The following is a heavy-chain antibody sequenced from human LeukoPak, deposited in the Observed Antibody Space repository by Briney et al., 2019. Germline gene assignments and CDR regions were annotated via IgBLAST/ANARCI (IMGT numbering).Heavy chain of an antibody. CDR2: INPNIGGT. J-gene: IGHJ5*02. CDR1: GYTFTGYY. D-gene: IGHD2-15*01. Sequence: ASVKVSCNASGYTFTGYYMHWVRQAPGQGLDWITWINPNIGGTNYAQNFQGWVTMTRDTSISTAYMELSRLRSDDTAVYYCARDSGGGGNWFDPWGQGTLVTVSS. CDR3: ARDSGGGGNWFDP. V-gene: IGHV1-2*04.